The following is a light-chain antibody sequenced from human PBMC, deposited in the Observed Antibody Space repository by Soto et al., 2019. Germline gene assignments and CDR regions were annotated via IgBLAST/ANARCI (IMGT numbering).Light chain of an antibody. CDR1: QSVSSY. CDR3: QQYYSIPFT. J-gene: IGKJ2*01. V-gene: IGKV3-11*01. Sequence: EIVLTQSPATLSLSPGERATLSCRASQSVSSYLAWYQQKPGQAPRLLIYDASNRATGIPARFSGSGSGTDFTLTISSLEPEDVAVYYCQQYYSIPFTFGQGTKLEI. CDR2: DAS.